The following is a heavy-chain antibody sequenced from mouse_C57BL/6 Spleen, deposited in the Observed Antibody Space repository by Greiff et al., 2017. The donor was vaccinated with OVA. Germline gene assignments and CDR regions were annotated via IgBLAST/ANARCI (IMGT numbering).Heavy chain of an antibody. CDR3: ASSIYYDYDGKYYFDY. CDR1: GYTFTDYY. CDR2: INPNNGGT. J-gene: IGHJ2*01. D-gene: IGHD2-4*01. Sequence: VQLQQSGPELVKPGASVKISCKASGYTFTDYYMNWVKQSPGQSLEWIGDINPNNGGTSYNQKFTGKATLTVDKSSSTAYMELRSLTSEDSAVYYCASSIYYDYDGKYYFDYWGKGTTLTVSS. V-gene: IGHV1-26*01.